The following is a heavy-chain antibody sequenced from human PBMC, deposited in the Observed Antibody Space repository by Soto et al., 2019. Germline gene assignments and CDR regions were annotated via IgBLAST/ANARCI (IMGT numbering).Heavy chain of an antibody. V-gene: IGHV3-30*18. CDR1: GFTFSSYG. Sequence: QVQLVESGGGVVQPGRSLRLSCAASGFTFSSYGMHCVRQAPGNGLAWVAVISYDGSNKYYADSVKGRFTISRDNSKTTLYLQMNSLRAEDTAVYYCAKGGGYNWTLDYWGQGTLVTVSS. CDR2: ISYDGSNK. J-gene: IGHJ4*02. CDR3: AKGGGYNWTLDY. D-gene: IGHD1-20*01.